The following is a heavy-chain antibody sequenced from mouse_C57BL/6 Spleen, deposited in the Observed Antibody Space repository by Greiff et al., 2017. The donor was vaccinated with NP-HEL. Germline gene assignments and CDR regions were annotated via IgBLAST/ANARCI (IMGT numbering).Heavy chain of an antibody. CDR1: GFTFSDYG. CDR3: ARPGDYDDLDY. J-gene: IGHJ2*01. D-gene: IGHD2-4*01. V-gene: IGHV5-17*01. CDR2: ISSGSSTI. Sequence: EVQLVESGGGLVKPGGSLKLSCAASGFTFSDYGMHWVRQAPEKGLEWVAYISSGSSTIYYADTVKGRFTISRDNAKNTLFLQMTSLRSEDTAMYYCARPGDYDDLDYWGQGTTLTVSS.